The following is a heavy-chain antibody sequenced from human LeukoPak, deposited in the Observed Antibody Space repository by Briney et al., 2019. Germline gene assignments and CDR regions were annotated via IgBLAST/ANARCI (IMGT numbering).Heavy chain of an antibody. D-gene: IGHD2-2*01. CDR2: ISGSGGST. J-gene: IGHJ4*02. CDR3: AKDQRVVKPTKASDY. V-gene: IGHV3-23*01. CDR1: GFTFSSDA. Sequence: PGGSLRLSCAASGFTFSSDAMSWVRQAPGKGLEWVSAISGSGGSTYYADSVKGRFTISRDNSKNTLYLQMNSLRAEDTAVYYCAKDQRVVKPTKASDYWGQGTLVTVSS.